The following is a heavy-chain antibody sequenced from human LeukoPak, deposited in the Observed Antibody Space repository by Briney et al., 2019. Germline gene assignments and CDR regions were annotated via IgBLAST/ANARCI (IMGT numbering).Heavy chain of an antibody. Sequence: GRSLRLSRAASGFSFSYYGMHWVRQAPGKGLEWASSISSRSTYIYYADSVKGRFTISRDNAKNSLYLQMNSLRAEDTAVYYCARSIAADGHNWGQGTLVTVSS. J-gene: IGHJ4*02. CDR1: GFSFSYYG. V-gene: IGHV3-21*01. CDR2: ISSRSTYI. CDR3: ARSIAADGHN. D-gene: IGHD6-13*01.